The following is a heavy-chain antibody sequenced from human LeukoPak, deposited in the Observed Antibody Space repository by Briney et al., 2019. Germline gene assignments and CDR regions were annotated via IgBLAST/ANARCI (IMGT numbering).Heavy chain of an antibody. V-gene: IGHV4-59*01. CDR2: IFKTGST. CDR1: EGSINSYH. J-gene: IGHJ5*01. CDR3: ANKYYDSSASVFAS. D-gene: IGHD3-22*01. Sequence: SETLSLTCSVTEGSINSYHWSWLRQSPGQGLEWIGSIFKTGSTDYNPSLKRRVTILADTSNNRISLNLRSVTAADTAIYYCANKYYDSSASVFASWGQGTLVAVSS.